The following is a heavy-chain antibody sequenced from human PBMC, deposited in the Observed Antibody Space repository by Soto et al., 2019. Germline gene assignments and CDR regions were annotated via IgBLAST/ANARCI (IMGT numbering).Heavy chain of an antibody. CDR2: IYYSGST. D-gene: IGHD2-8*02. CDR1: GGSLSSGGYY. J-gene: IGHJ4*02. V-gene: IGHV4-31*03. Sequence: QVHLQESGPGLVKPSQTLSLTCTVSGGSLSSGGYYWSWIRQHPGNGLEWIGYIYYSGSTYYNPSLKTRVAISIDTSKNQFSLKLSSVTAADTAVYYCARVLGYCTATNCYPDYWGQGTLVTVSS. CDR3: ARVLGYCTATNCYPDY.